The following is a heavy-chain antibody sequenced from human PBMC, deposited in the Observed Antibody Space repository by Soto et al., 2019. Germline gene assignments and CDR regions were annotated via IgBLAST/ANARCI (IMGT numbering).Heavy chain of an antibody. CDR2: ISAYNGNT. CDR3: ASVNSGYSGYVNYWYFDL. Sequence: QVQLVQSGAEVKKPGASVKVSCKASGYTFTSYGISWVRQAPGQGLEWMGWISAYNGNTNYAQKLQGRVTMTTDTSTSTAYMELRSLRSYDTAVYYCASVNSGYSGYVNYWYFDLWGRGTLVTVSS. V-gene: IGHV1-18*01. CDR1: GYTFTSYG. D-gene: IGHD5-12*01. J-gene: IGHJ2*01.